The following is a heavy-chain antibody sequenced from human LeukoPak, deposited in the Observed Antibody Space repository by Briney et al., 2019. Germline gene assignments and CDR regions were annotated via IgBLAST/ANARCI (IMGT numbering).Heavy chain of an antibody. CDR2: ISRSSDLI. CDR3: ARGESLYYGMDV. Sequence: GGSLRLSCAASGFTFSSSAMHWVRQAPGKGLEWVSFISRSSDLIYYADSVKGRFTISRENAKNSLYLQMNSLRAGDTAVYYCARGESLYYGMDVWGQGTTVTVSS. J-gene: IGHJ6*02. V-gene: IGHV3-48*01. CDR1: GFTFSSSA.